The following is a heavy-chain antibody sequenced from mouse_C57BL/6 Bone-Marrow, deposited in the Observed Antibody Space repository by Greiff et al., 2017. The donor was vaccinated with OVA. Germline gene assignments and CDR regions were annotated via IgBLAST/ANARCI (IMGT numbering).Heavy chain of an antibody. CDR2: IDPSDSYT. J-gene: IGHJ1*03. D-gene: IGHD4-1*01. Sequence: VQLQQPGAELVMPGASVKLSCKASGYTFTSYWMHWVKQRPGQGLEWIGEIDPSDSYTNYNQKFKGKSTLTVDKSSSTAYMQLSSLTSEDSAVDYCARRGLGYWYFDVWGTGTTVTVSS. V-gene: IGHV1-69*01. CDR3: ARRGLGYWYFDV. CDR1: GYTFTSYW.